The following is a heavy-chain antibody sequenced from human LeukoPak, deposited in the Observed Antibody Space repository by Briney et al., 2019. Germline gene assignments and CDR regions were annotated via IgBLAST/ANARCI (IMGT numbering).Heavy chain of an antibody. J-gene: IGHJ4*02. CDR2: IYYSGST. V-gene: IGHV4-39*01. D-gene: IGHD6-19*01. CDR3: ARHGGIAVAGTGVDY. Sequence: SETLSLTCTVSGASISSYYWSWIRQPPGKGLEWIGSIYYSGSTYYNPSLKSRVTISVDTSKNQFSLKLSSVTAADTAVYYCARHGGIAVAGTGVDYWGQGTLVTVSS. CDR1: GASISSYY.